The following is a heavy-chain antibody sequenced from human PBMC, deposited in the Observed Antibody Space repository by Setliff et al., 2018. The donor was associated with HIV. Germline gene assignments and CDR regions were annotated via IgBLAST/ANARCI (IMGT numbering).Heavy chain of an antibody. J-gene: IGHJ4*02. CDR1: GFIFDDYA. D-gene: IGHD3-22*01. V-gene: IGHV3-23*01. Sequence: LRLSCAASGFIFDDYAMHWVRQAPGKGLEWVSAILSTGERTFYADSVKGRFTISRDNSKNTVYLQMNSLRAEDTAEYYCAKELAASGLGYFDSWGRGILVTVSS. CDR3: AKELAASGLGYFDS. CDR2: ILSTGERT.